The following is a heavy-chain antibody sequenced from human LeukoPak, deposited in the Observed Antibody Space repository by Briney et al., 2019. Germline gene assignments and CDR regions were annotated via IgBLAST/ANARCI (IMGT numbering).Heavy chain of an antibody. CDR2: IYYSGST. V-gene: IGHV4-39*01. D-gene: IGHD6-13*01. CDR1: GGSISSSSYY. Sequence: SETLSLTCTVSGGSISSSSYYWGWIRPPPGMGLEWIGSIYYSGSTYYNPSLKSRVTISVDTSKNQFSLKLSSVTAADTAVYYCARPRIAAAGKRAEYYYYGMDVWGQGTTVTVSS. CDR3: ARPRIAAAGKRAEYYYYGMDV. J-gene: IGHJ6*02.